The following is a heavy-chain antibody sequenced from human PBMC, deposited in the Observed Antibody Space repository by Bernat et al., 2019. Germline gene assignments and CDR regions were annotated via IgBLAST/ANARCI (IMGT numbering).Heavy chain of an antibody. CDR3: ARDGLGGGGIYDY. J-gene: IGHJ4*02. D-gene: IGHD3-16*01. Sequence: VQVLESGGGLVQPGGSLRLSCAASGFTFSDYYMSWIRQAPGKGLEWVSYISSSSSYTNYADSVKGRFTISRDNAKNSLYLQMNSLRAEDTAVYYGARDGLGGGGIYDYWGQGTLVTVSS. CDR2: ISSSSSYT. V-gene: IGHV3-11*06. CDR1: GFTFSDYY.